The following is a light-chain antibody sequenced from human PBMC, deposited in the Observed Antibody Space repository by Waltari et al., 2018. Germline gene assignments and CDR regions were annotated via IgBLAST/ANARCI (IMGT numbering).Light chain of an antibody. CDR2: DVN. V-gene: IGLV2-11*01. J-gene: IGLJ2*01. CDR1: RSDVGGYNY. CDR3: SSYAGFNGVS. Sequence: QSALTQPRSVSGSPGQSVTFSCTGTRSDVGGYNYVSWYQQYPGKAPKLMIYDVNKRPSGVPDRFSGSKSGNTASPTISGLQAEDEADYYCSSYAGFNGVSFGGGTKLTVL.